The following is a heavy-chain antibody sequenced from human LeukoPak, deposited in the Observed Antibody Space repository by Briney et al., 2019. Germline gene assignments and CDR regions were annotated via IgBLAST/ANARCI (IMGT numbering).Heavy chain of an antibody. Sequence: SETLSLTCAVSGGSISSGGYSWSWIRQPPGKGLEWIGYIYHSGSTYYNPSLKSRVTISVDRSKNQFSLKLSSVTAADTAVYYCARVYGDNTSNRYYYYYYGMDVWGQGTTVTVSS. D-gene: IGHD4-17*01. V-gene: IGHV4-30-2*01. CDR2: IYHSGST. CDR1: GGSISSGGYS. CDR3: ARVYGDNTSNRYYYYYYGMDV. J-gene: IGHJ6*02.